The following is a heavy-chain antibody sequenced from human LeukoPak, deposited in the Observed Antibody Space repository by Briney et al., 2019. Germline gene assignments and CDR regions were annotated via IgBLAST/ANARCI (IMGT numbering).Heavy chain of an antibody. CDR2: IIPIFGTA. CDR1: GGTFSSYA. V-gene: IGHV1-69*01. Sequence: SAKVSCKASGGTFSSYAISWVRQAPGQGLEWMGGIIPIFGTANYAQKFQGRVTITADESTSTAYMELSSLRSEDTAVYYCARDREYSSSSLNYWGQGTLVTVSS. J-gene: IGHJ4*02. CDR3: ARDREYSSSSLNY. D-gene: IGHD6-6*01.